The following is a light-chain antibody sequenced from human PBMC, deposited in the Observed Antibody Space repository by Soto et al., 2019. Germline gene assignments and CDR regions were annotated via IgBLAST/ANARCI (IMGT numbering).Light chain of an antibody. CDR2: GNI. CDR1: SSNIGAGYD. Sequence: QSVLTQPPSVSGAPGQRVTISCTGSSSNIGAGYDVHWYQQLPGTAPKLLIYGNIKRPSGVPDRFSGSKSGNTASLTVSGLQAEDEADYYCSSYAGSSNVFGTGTKVTVL. V-gene: IGLV1-40*01. J-gene: IGLJ1*01. CDR3: SSYAGSSNV.